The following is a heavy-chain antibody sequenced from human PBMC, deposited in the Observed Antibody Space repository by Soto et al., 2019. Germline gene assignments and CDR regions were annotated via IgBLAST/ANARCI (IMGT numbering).Heavy chain of an antibody. D-gene: IGHD2-2*01. CDR3: ARRALGYCSSTSCAANPAPSDYYYYMDV. CDR2: IYPGDSDT. V-gene: IGHV5-51*01. J-gene: IGHJ6*03. Sequence: GASLKISFKGSGYKFSSYWIGWVRQMPGKGLEWMGIIYPGDSDTRYSPSFQGQVTISADKSISTAYLQWSSLKASDTAMYYCARRALGYCSSTSCAANPAPSDYYYYMDVWGKGTTVTVCS. CDR1: GYKFSSYW.